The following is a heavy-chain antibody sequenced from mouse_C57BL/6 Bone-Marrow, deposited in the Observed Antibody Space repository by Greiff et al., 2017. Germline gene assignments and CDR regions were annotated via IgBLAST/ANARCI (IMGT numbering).Heavy chain of an antibody. J-gene: IGHJ4*01. Sequence: EVQGVESGGDLVKPGGSLKLSCAASGFAFSSSGMSWVRQTPDKRLEWVATTSSGGSYTYYPDSVKGRFTLSRDNAKNTLYLQMSSLKSEDTAVYYCARTTTVVDYAMDCWGPGTSVTVSS. CDR2: TSSGGSYT. V-gene: IGHV5-6*01. D-gene: IGHD1-1*01. CDR3: ARTTTVVDYAMDC. CDR1: GFAFSSSG.